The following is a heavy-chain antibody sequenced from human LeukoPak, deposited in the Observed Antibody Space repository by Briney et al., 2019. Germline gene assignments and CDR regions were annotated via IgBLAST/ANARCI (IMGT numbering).Heavy chain of an antibody. CDR2: INPNSGGT. Sequence: ASVKVSCKASGYTFTDYYMHWVRQAPGQGVEWMGWINPNSGGTKYAQKFQGRVTMTRDTSISTAYMEVSSLRSDDTAVYYCARDIGELRLDYWGQGTLVTVSS. J-gene: IGHJ4*02. V-gene: IGHV1-2*02. D-gene: IGHD3-10*01. CDR3: ARDIGELRLDY. CDR1: GYTFTDYY.